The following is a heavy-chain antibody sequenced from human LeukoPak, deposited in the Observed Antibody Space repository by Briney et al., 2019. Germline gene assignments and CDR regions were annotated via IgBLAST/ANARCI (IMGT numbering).Heavy chain of an antibody. J-gene: IGHJ4*02. D-gene: IGHD6-13*01. V-gene: IGHV6-1*01. CDR2: TYYRSKWYN. CDR3: ARGWEPYSSSLDY. CDR1: GDSVSSNSAA. Sequence: SQTLSLTCAISGDSVSSNSAAWNWIRQSPSRGLEWLGRTYYRSKWYNDYGLSVKSRVTINPDTSKNQFSLQLNSVTSEGTAVYYCARGWEPYSSSLDYWGQGTLVTVSS.